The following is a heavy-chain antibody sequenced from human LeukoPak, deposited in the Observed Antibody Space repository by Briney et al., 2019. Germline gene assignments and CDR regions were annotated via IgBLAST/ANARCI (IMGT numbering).Heavy chain of an antibody. D-gene: IGHD1-26*01. Sequence: GGSLRLSCAASGFTFSGSTMHWVRQASGKGLEWVGRIRTKVNSYATAYAASVKGRFTISRDDSKNTAYLQMNSLKTEDTAVYYCTRSAGGTFDYSGQGTLVTVSS. CDR3: TRSAGGTFDY. V-gene: IGHV3-73*01. CDR1: GFTFSGST. J-gene: IGHJ4*02. CDR2: IRTKVNSYAT.